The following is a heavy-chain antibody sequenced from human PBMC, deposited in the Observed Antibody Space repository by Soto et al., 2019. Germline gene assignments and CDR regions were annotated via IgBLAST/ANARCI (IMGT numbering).Heavy chain of an antibody. D-gene: IGHD3-3*01. J-gene: IGHJ6*02. Sequence: GSLRLSCAASGFTFDDYAMHWARQAPGKGLEWVSFISWDGGNTYYADSVKGRFNISRDNSKNSLYLQMNSLRPEDTALYYCAKAQRGRKRPFFGQARPYDPYSAMDIWGQGTTVTVSS. V-gene: IGHV3-43D*04. CDR2: ISWDGGNT. CDR1: GFTFDDYA. CDR3: AKAQRGRKRPFFGQARPYDPYSAMDI.